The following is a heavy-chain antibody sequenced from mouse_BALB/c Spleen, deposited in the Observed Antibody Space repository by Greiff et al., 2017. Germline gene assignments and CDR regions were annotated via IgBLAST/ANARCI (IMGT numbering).Heavy chain of an antibody. CDR2: IDPENGDT. V-gene: IGHV14-4*02. CDR3: NSITTVVATCDY. D-gene: IGHD1-1*01. J-gene: IGHJ2*01. CDR1: GFNIKDYY. Sequence: VQLQQSGAELVRSGASVKLSCTASGFNIKDYYMHWVKQRPEQGLEWIGWIDPENGDTEYAPKFQGKATMTADTSSNTAYLQISSLTSEDTAVYYCNSITTVVATCDYWGQGTTLTVSS.